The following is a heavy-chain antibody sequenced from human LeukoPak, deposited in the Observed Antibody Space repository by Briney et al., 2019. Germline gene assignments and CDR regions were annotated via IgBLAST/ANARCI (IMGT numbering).Heavy chain of an antibody. D-gene: IGHD5-24*01. CDR3: AREAPGWLQPPGY. CDR1: GFTFSHYA. V-gene: IGHV3-30-3*01. Sequence: GRSLRLSCAASGFTFSHYAMHWVRQAPGKGLEWVAVISYYGSKEYYADSVKGRFTISRDNSKNTLYLQMNSLTAEDTAVFYCAREAPGWLQPPGYWGRGTLVTVSS. CDR2: ISYYGSKE. J-gene: IGHJ4*02.